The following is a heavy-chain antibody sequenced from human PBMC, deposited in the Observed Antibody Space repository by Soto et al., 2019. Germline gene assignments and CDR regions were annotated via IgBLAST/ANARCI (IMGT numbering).Heavy chain of an antibody. V-gene: IGHV3-30-3*01. CDR2: ISYDGSNK. CDR1: GFTFSSYA. D-gene: IGHD6-19*01. Sequence: QVQLVESGGGVVQPGRSLRLSCAASGFTFSSYAMHWLRQAPGRGLEWVAVISYDGSNKCYAGSVKGRFTISRDNSKNTLYLQMNSLRARDTAVYYCARDPIEVAGEFDYWGQGTLVTVSS. CDR3: ARDPIEVAGEFDY. J-gene: IGHJ4*02.